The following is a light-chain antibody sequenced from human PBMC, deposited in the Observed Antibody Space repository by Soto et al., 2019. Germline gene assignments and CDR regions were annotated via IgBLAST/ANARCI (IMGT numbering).Light chain of an antibody. CDR1: QSVSSN. CDR3: QQYNNWRPIT. Sequence: EIVITQSPATLSVPPGERATLSCRASQSVSSNLAWYQQKPGQAPRLLIYGASTRATGIPARFSGSGSGTEFTLTISSLQSEDFAVYYCQQYNNWRPITFGQGTRLEIK. J-gene: IGKJ5*01. V-gene: IGKV3-15*01. CDR2: GAS.